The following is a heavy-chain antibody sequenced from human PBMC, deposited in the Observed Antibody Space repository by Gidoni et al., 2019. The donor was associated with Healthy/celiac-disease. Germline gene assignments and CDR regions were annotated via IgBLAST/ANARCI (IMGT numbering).Heavy chain of an antibody. CDR2: ISYDGSNK. J-gene: IGHJ4*02. CDR3: ARSYYDDSSGYYSFVDY. Sequence: QVQLVESGGGVVQPGRSLRLSCAASGFTFSSYAMHWVRQAPGKGLEWGAVISYDGSNKYYADAVKGRFTISRDNSKNTLYLQMNSLRAEDTAVYYCARSYYDDSSGYYSFVDYWGQGTLVTVSS. V-gene: IGHV3-30-3*01. D-gene: IGHD3-22*01. CDR1: GFTFSSYA.